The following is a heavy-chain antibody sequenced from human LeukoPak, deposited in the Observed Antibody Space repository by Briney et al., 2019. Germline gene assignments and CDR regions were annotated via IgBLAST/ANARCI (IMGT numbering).Heavy chain of an antibody. CDR1: GGSISSADYY. CDR3: AAGSGGEQQLVRGFDY. CDR2: IYHSGST. V-gene: IGHV4-30-2*01. J-gene: IGHJ4*02. Sequence: SQTLSLTCTVSGGSISSADYYWSWIRQPPGKGLEWIGYIYHSGSTYYNPSLKSRVTISVDRSKNQFSLKLSSVTAADTAVYYCAAGSGGEQQLVRGFDYWGQGTLVTVSS. D-gene: IGHD6-13*01.